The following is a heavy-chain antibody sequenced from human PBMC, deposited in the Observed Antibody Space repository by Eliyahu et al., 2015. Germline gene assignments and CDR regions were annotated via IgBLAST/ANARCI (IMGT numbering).Heavy chain of an antibody. D-gene: IGHD3-22*01. Sequence: QVQLQESGPGLVKPSETLSLTCXVSGGSISSYYWSWIRQPAGKGLEWIGGIYTTGSTNYNPSLKSRVTMSVDTAKNRFSLKLSSVTAADTAVYYCARGYYDSSGYYLFDYWGQGTLVTVSS. CDR3: ARGYYDSSGYYLFDY. CDR1: GGSISSYY. J-gene: IGHJ4*02. CDR2: IYTTGST. V-gene: IGHV4-4*07.